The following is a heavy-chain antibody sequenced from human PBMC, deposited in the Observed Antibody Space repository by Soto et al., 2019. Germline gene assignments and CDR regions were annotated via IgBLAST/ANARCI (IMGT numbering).Heavy chain of an antibody. Sequence: PGGSLRLSCAASGFTFSSYGMSWVRQAPGKGLEWVSTISGGGGSTYYADSVKGRFTISRDNSKNTLYLQMNSLRADDTAVYYCAKGARGRAGAGPPDFDYWGRGTFVTGSS. J-gene: IGHJ4*02. CDR2: ISGGGGST. CDR1: GFTFSSYG. V-gene: IGHV3-23*01. CDR3: AKGARGRAGAGPPDFDY. D-gene: IGHD6-13*01.